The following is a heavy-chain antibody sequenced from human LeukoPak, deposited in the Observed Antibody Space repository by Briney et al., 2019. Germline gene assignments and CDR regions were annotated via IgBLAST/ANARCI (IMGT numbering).Heavy chain of an antibody. Sequence: GGSLRLSCAASGLTFTSYSMNWVRQAPGKGLEWVSSISSSSSYIYYADSVKGRFTISRDNAKNSLYLQMNSLRAEDTAVYYCARGLPFFTIFGVVPPVGMDVWGQGTTVTVSS. CDR2: ISSSSSYI. CDR1: GLTFTSYS. V-gene: IGHV3-21*01. J-gene: IGHJ6*02. CDR3: ARGLPFFTIFGVVPPVGMDV. D-gene: IGHD3-3*01.